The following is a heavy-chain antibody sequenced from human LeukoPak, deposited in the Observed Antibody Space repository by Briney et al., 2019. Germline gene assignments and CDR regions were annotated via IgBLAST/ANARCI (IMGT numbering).Heavy chain of an antibody. Sequence: TSETLSLTCTVSGGSISSGGYYWSWIRQPPGKGLEWIGYIYHSGSTYYNPSLKSRVTISVDRSKNQFSLKLSSVTAADTAVYYCARAVWDIVVVPAHFDYWGQGTLVTVSS. D-gene: IGHD2-2*01. CDR1: GGSISSGGYY. CDR2: IYHSGST. V-gene: IGHV4-30-2*01. CDR3: ARAVWDIVVVPAHFDY. J-gene: IGHJ4*02.